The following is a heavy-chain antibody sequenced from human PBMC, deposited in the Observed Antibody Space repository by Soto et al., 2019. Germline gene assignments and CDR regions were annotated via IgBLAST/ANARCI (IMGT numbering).Heavy chain of an antibody. V-gene: IGHV1-46*01. CDR2: INPSGGST. J-gene: IGHJ3*02. CDR3: ARDSNSYYDSSGYYAFDI. CDR1: GCTFTSYY. Sequence: ASVKVSCKASGCTFTSYYMHWVRQAPGQGLEWMGIINPSGGSTSYAQKFQGRVTMTRDTSTSTVYMELGSLRSEDTAVYYCARDSNSYYDSSGYYAFDIWGQGTMVTVSS. D-gene: IGHD3-22*01.